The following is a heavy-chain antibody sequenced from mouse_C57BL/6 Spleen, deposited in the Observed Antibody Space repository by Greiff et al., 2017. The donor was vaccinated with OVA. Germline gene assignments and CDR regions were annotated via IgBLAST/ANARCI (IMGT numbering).Heavy chain of an antibody. V-gene: IGHV2-2*01. Sequence: VQLQQSGPGLVQPSQSLSITCTVSGFSLTSYGVHWVRQSPGKGLEWLGVIWSGGSTDYNAAFISRLSISKDNSKSQVFFKMNSLQADDTAIYYCASPPYDGSSLYAMDYWGQGTSVTVSS. CDR3: ASPPYDGSSLYAMDY. J-gene: IGHJ4*01. CDR2: IWSGGST. D-gene: IGHD1-1*01. CDR1: GFSLTSYG.